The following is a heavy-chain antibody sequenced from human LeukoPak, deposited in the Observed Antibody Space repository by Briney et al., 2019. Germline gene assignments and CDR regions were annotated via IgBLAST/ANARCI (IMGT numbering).Heavy chain of an antibody. D-gene: IGHD3-3*02. V-gene: IGHV3-33*01. CDR2: IWSDGTHK. Sequence: GGSLRLSCAASGFTFNTYGMHWVRQAPGKGLEWVAVIWSDGTHKYYSDSVKGRLTISRDNAKNSLYLQMNSLRVEDTAVYYCASDPFTISAYDAFNIWGQGTVVTVSS. J-gene: IGHJ3*02. CDR1: GFTFNTYG. CDR3: ASDPFTISAYDAFNI.